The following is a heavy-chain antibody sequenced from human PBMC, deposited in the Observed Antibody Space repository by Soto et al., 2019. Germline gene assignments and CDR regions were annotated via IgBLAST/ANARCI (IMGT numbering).Heavy chain of an antibody. V-gene: IGHV3-66*01. CDR3: AAYSHKGY. D-gene: IGHD3-16*01. J-gene: IGHJ4*02. CDR1: GFTVSTNY. Sequence: EEQLVESGGDLVQPGGSLRLSCAASGFTVSTNYMSWVRQAPGKGLEWVSLIYSSGSTYYADSVKGRFTISRDSSKNTLYLQMNSLRAEDTAMYYCAAYSHKGYWGQGTLVTVSS. CDR2: IYSSGST.